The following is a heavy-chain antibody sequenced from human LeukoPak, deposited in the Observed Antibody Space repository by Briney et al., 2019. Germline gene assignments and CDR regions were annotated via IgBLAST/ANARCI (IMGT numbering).Heavy chain of an antibody. CDR3: ARSHNYDSSGYYYAD. J-gene: IGHJ4*02. V-gene: IGHV4-38-2*01. Sequence: PSETLSLTCAASGYSISSGCYWGGSRQPPGQGLEGIGIIYHSGSTYYNPSLKSRVTISVDTSKNQFSLKLSSVTAADTAVYYCARSHNYDSSGYYYADWGQGTLVTVSS. CDR1: GYSISSGCY. D-gene: IGHD3-22*01. CDR2: IYHSGST.